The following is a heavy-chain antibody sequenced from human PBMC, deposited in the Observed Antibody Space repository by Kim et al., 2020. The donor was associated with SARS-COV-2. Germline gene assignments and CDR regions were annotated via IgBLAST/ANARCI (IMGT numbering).Heavy chain of an antibody. CDR2: INHSGST. Sequence: SETLSLTCAVYGGSFSGYYWSWIRQPPGKGLEWIGEINHSGSTNYNPSLKSRVTISVDTSKNQFSLKLSSVTAADTAVYYCARKDGARGYSYAWGYWGQGTLVTVSS. D-gene: IGHD5-18*01. V-gene: IGHV4-34*01. CDR1: GGSFSGYY. J-gene: IGHJ4*02. CDR3: ARKDGARGYSYAWGY.